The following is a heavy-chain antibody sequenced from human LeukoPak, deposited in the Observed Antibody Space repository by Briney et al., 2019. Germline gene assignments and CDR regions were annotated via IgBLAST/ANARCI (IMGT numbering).Heavy chain of an antibody. Sequence: GGSLRLSCAASGFTFSSYAMHWVRQAPGKGLEWVAVISYDGSNKYYADSVKGRFTISRDNSKNSLYLQMNSLRAEDMALYYCAKGYSGYENYYYMDVWGKGTTVTVSS. J-gene: IGHJ6*03. CDR3: AKGYSGYENYYYMDV. D-gene: IGHD5-12*01. CDR2: ISYDGSNK. V-gene: IGHV3-30*04. CDR1: GFTFSSYA.